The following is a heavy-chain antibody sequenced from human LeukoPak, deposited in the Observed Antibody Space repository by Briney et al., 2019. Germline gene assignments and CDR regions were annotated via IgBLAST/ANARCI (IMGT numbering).Heavy chain of an antibody. J-gene: IGHJ4*02. CDR1: GFTFSSYA. CDR3: AKPPDYCILSGTTFDL. D-gene: IGHD3-9*01. Sequence: PGGSLRLSCAASGFTFSSYAMTWARQPPGKGLEWVSGISVSGNTAYYANSVKGRFTISRDNSKNTLYLQMNRLRAEATSVNYCAKPPDYCILSGTTFDLWGEGTRVPVSS. CDR2: ISVSGNTA. V-gene: IGHV3-23*01.